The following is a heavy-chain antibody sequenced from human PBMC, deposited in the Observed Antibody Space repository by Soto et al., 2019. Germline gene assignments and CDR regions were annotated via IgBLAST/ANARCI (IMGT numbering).Heavy chain of an antibody. V-gene: IGHV4-59*01. Sequence: PSETLSLTCTVSGGSISSYYWSWIRQPPGKGLEWIGYIYYSGSTNYNPSLKSRVTISVDTSKNQFSLKLSSVTAADTAVYYCARVLYSSSWSPPYYYYGMDVWGQGTTVTVSS. J-gene: IGHJ6*02. CDR1: GGSISSYY. CDR2: IYYSGST. CDR3: ARVLYSSSWSPPYYYYGMDV. D-gene: IGHD6-13*01.